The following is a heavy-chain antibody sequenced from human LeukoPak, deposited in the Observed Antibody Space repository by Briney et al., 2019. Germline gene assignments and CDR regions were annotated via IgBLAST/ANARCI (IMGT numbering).Heavy chain of an antibody. D-gene: IGHD3-3*01. CDR3: ARGITIFGVEKGIDY. CDR2: ISYDGSNQ. CDR1: GFTFSAYT. V-gene: IGHV3-30-3*01. Sequence: GGSLRLPCAASGFTFSAYTVHWVRQAPGKGLEWVAVISYDGSNQDYADSVKGRFTISRDNSKNTLSLQMNSLRAEDTAVYYCARGITIFGVEKGIDYWGQGTLVTVSS. J-gene: IGHJ4*02.